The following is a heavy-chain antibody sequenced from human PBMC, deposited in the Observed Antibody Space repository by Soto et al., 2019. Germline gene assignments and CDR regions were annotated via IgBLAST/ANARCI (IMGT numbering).Heavy chain of an antibody. V-gene: IGHV1-69*02. CDR2: IIPILGIA. CDR3: ATPLRYFDWPLDY. D-gene: IGHD3-9*01. Sequence: SVKVSCKASGGTFSSYTISWVRQAPGQGLEWMGRIIPILGIANYAQKFQGRVTITADKSTSTAYMELSSLRSEDTAVYYCATPLRYFDWPLDYWCQGTLVTVSS. J-gene: IGHJ4*02. CDR1: GGTFSSYT.